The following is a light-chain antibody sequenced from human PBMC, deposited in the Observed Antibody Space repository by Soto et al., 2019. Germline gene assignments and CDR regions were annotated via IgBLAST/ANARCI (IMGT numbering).Light chain of an antibody. CDR3: QQLSNWLLT. Sequence: EIVLTQSPATLSLSPGERATLSCRASQSVSSYLAWYQQKPGQAPRLLIYDASNRATGIPARFSGSGSGTDCTLTISSLEPEDFAVYYCQQLSNWLLTFGGGTKVEIK. J-gene: IGKJ4*01. V-gene: IGKV3-11*01. CDR1: QSVSSY. CDR2: DAS.